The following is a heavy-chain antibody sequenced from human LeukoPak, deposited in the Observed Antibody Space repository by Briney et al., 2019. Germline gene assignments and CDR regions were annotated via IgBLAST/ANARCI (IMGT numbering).Heavy chain of an antibody. J-gene: IGHJ6*04. Sequence: GGSLRLSCAASGFTFSSYAMHWVRQAPGKGLEWVAVISYDGSNKYYADSVKGRFTISRDNSKNTLYLQMNSLRAEDTAVYYCAREPIAVAGTDYYYGMDVWGKGTTVTVSS. V-gene: IGHV3-30*04. CDR2: ISYDGSNK. D-gene: IGHD6-19*01. CDR1: GFTFSSYA. CDR3: AREPIAVAGTDYYYGMDV.